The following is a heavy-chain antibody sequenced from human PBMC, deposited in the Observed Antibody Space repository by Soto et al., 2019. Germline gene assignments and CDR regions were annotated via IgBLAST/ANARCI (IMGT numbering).Heavy chain of an antibody. CDR2: INPTGGST. J-gene: IGHJ6*03. V-gene: IGHV1-46*03. D-gene: IGHD2-8*01. Sequence: QVQLVQSGAEVKKPGASVKVSCKASGYTFTSYYMHWLRQAPGQGLEWMGIINPTGGSTSYAQKFPRRVTMTSDTSTSTVYMELSSLRAEDTAVYYCARGGYQYCTNRVCYSGYYYYMDVWGKGTTVTV. CDR1: GYTFTSYY. CDR3: ARGGYQYCTNRVCYSGYYYYMDV.